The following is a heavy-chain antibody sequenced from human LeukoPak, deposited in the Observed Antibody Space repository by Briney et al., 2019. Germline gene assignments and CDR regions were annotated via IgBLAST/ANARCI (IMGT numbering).Heavy chain of an antibody. D-gene: IGHD2-2*01. Sequence: TGGSLRLSCAASGFTFSSYWMSWVRQAPGKGVEWVANIKQDGSEKYYVDSVKGRFTISRDNAKNSLYLQMNSLRAEDTAVYYCARLSSTSSYYYYYYYMDVWGKGTTVTVSS. CDR2: IKQDGSEK. CDR3: ARLSSTSSYYYYYYYMDV. J-gene: IGHJ6*03. V-gene: IGHV3-7*01. CDR1: GFTFSSYW.